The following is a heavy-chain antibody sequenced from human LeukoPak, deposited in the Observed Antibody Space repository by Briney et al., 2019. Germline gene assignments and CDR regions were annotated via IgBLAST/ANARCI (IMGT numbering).Heavy chain of an antibody. CDR3: ARDPHPTYYYDSSGYLFDY. J-gene: IGHJ4*02. V-gene: IGHV1-46*01. Sequence: ASVKVSCKASGYTFTSYYMHWVRQAPGQGLEWMGIINPSGGSTSYAQKFQGRVTMTRDTSTSTVYMELSSLRSEDTAVYYCARDPHPTYYYDSSGYLFDYWGQGTLVTVSS. CDR2: INPSGGST. CDR1: GYTFTSYY. D-gene: IGHD3-22*01.